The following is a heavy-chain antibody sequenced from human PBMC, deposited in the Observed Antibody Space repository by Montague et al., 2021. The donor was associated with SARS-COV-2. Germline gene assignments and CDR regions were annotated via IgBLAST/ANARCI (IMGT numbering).Heavy chain of an antibody. CDR2: IDWDDDK. V-gene: IGHV2-70*01. CDR3: ARTYYYGSGSYYTYYFDY. D-gene: IGHD3-10*01. J-gene: IGHJ4*02. Sequence: PALVKPTQTLTLTCTFSGFSLSTSGMCVSWIRQPPGKALGWLALIDWDDDKYYSTSLKTRLTISKDTSKNQVVLTMTNVDPVDTATYYCARTYYYGSGSYYTYYFDYWGQGTLVTVSS. CDR1: GFSLSTSGMC.